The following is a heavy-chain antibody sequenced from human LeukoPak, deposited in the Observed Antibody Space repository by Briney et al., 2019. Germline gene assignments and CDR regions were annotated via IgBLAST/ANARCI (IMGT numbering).Heavy chain of an antibody. CDR2: INPRGGST. D-gene: IGHD3-16*01. CDR3: GRDRFTWGSHHFPEH. CDR1: GYSFADYH. J-gene: IGHJ1*01. Sequence: ASVKVSCKASGYSFADYHIHWVRRAPGQGLEWMGIINPRGGSTTYAQKFQGRATMTRDSSANTVSMEVNSLRSDDTAMYYCGRDRFTWGSHHFPEHWGQGTLVTVSS. V-gene: IGHV1-46*01.